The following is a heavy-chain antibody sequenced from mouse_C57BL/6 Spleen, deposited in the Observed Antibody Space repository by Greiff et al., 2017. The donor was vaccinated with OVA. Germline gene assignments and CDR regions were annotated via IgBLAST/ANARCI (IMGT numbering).Heavy chain of an antibody. CDR3: ARRRDDYYAMDY. J-gene: IGHJ4*01. V-gene: IGHV1-22*01. Sequence: EVQRVESGPELVKPGASVKMSCKASGYTFTDYNMHWVKQSHGKSLEWIGYINPNHGGTSYNQKFKGKATLTVNKSSSTAYMERRSLTSEDSAVYYCARRRDDYYAMDYWGQGTSGTVSS. CDR1: GYTFTDYN. CDR2: INPNHGGT.